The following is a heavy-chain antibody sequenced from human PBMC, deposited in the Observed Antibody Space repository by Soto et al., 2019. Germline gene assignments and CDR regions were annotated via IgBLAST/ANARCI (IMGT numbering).Heavy chain of an antibody. CDR1: GGSISSYY. CDR2: IYTSGST. D-gene: IGHD3-10*01. Sequence: QVQLQESGPGLVKPSETLSLTCTVSGGSISSYYWSWIRQPAGKGLEWIGRIYTSGSTNYNPSLKSRVTMSVDTSKNQFSLKLSSVSAADTAVYYCARDCYYGSGSLLTTYYYYYYGMDVWGQGTTVTVSS. CDR3: ARDCYYGSGSLLTTYYYYYYGMDV. V-gene: IGHV4-4*07. J-gene: IGHJ6*02.